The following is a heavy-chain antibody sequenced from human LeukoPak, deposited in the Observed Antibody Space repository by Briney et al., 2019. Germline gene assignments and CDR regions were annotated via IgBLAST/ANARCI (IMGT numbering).Heavy chain of an antibody. D-gene: IGHD4-23*01. CDR3: AKISPLDYGGKPWALDI. V-gene: IGHV3-23*01. J-gene: IGHJ3*02. CDR1: GFTFSSYA. CDR2: IDPSGGGT. Sequence: GRSLRLSCAASGFTFSSYAMSWVRQTPGKGLEWVSGIDPSGGGTYYTGSVQGRFTISRDNSKNTLYLQMNSLRAEDTAAYYCAKISPLDYGGKPWALDIWGQGTMVTVSS.